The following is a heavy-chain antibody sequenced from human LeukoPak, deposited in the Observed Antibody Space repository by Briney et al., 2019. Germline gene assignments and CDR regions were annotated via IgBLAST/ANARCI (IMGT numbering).Heavy chain of an antibody. CDR3: ARAPTPYYYDSSGYPYFDY. D-gene: IGHD3-22*01. CDR2: IYTSGST. J-gene: IGHJ4*02. Sequence: TLSLTCTVSGGSISSGSYYWSWIRQPAGKGLEWIGRIYTSGSTNYNPSLKSRVTISVDTSKNQFSLKLSSVTAADTAVYYCARAPTPYYYDSSGYPYFDYWGQGTLVTVSS. V-gene: IGHV4-61*02. CDR1: GGSISSGSYY.